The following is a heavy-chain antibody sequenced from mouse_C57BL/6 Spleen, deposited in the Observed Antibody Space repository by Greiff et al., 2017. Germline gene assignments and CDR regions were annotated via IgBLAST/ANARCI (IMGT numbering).Heavy chain of an antibody. CDR3: ASLVDYYAMDY. Sequence: QVQLQQPGAELVKPGASVKLSCKASGYTFTSYWMHWVKQRPGQGLEWIGMIHPTSGSTNYNEKFKSKATLTVDKSSNTAYMQLSSLTSEDSAVXYCASLVDYYAMDYWGQGTSVTVSS. CDR1: GYTFTSYW. V-gene: IGHV1-64*01. D-gene: IGHD2-10*02. J-gene: IGHJ4*01. CDR2: IHPTSGST.